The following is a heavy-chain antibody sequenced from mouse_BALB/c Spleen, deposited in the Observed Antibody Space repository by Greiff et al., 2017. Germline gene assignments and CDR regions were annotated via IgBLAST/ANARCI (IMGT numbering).Heavy chain of an antibody. CDR2: ISSGGSYT. J-gene: IGHJ4*01. CDR3: ARHGASGAMDY. CDR1: GFTFSSYG. V-gene: IGHV5-6*03. Sequence: EVKVVESGGGLVKPGGSLKLSCAASGFTFSSYGMSWVRQTPDKRLEWVATISSGGSYTYYPDSVKGRFTISRDNAKNTLYLQMSSLKSEDTAMYYCARHGASGAMDYWGQGTSVTVSS. D-gene: IGHD3-1*01.